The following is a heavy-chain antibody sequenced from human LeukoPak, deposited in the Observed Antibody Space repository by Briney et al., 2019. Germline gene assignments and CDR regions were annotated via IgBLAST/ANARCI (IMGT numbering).Heavy chain of an antibody. Sequence: PGGSLRLSCAASGFTFSSYAMHWVRQAPGKGLEYVSAISSNGGSTYYANSVKGRFTISRDNSKNTLYLQMGSLRAEDMAVYYCARRGVPAPYYYYMDVWGKGTTVTVSS. J-gene: IGHJ6*03. D-gene: IGHD3-10*01. CDR2: ISSNGGST. CDR3: ARRGVPAPYYYYMDV. CDR1: GFTFSSYA. V-gene: IGHV3-64*01.